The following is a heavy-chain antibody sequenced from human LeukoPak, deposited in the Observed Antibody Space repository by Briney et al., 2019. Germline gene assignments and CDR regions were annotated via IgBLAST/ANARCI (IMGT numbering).Heavy chain of an antibody. CDR3: ARAVAGSGY. CDR1: GFTFDDYA. Sequence: PGGSLRLSCAASGFTFDDYAMHWVRQAPGKGLEWVSLISGDGGSTYYADSVKGRFTISRDNSENTLYLQMNSLRPEDTAVYYCARAVAGSGYWGQGTLVTVSS. J-gene: IGHJ4*02. D-gene: IGHD6-19*01. CDR2: ISGDGGST. V-gene: IGHV3-43*02.